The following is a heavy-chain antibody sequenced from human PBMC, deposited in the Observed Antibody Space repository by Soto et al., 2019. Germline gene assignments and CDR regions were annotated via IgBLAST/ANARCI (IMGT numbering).Heavy chain of an antibody. J-gene: IGHJ6*02. CDR1: GFTFSDYY. Sequence: QVQLVESGGGLVKPGGSLRLSCAASGFTFSDYYMSWIRQAPGKGLEWVSYISSSSSYIYYADSVKGRFTISRDNAKNSLYLQMNSLRAEDTAVYYCARSHESGGLLPYYYYGMDVWGQGTTVTVSS. V-gene: IGHV3-11*06. CDR3: ARSHESGGLLPYYYYGMDV. CDR2: ISSSSSYI. D-gene: IGHD2-15*01.